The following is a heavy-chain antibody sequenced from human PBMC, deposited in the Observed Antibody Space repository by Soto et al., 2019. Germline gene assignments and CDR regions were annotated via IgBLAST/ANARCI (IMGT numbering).Heavy chain of an antibody. CDR2: VSAYNGER. CDR3: SRGTSIPASGDY. V-gene: IGHV1-18*01. J-gene: IGHJ4*01. D-gene: IGHD6-6*01. Sequence: QVQLVQSGAEVKKPGASVKVSCKASGYTVTNYGINWVRQAPGQGLEWLGWVSAYNGERRYAQRVQARVIMTTDTSTTTAYMELRSLRSDETAVYYCSRGTSIPASGDYWGQGTLVTVSS. CDR1: GYTVTNYG.